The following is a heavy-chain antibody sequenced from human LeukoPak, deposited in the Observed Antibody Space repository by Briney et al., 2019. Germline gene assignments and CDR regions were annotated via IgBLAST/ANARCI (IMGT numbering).Heavy chain of an antibody. J-gene: IGHJ4*02. CDR2: INPSGGST. V-gene: IGHV1-46*01. Sequence: ASVKVSCKASGYTFTSYYMHWVRQAPGQGLEWMGIINPSGGSTSYAQKFQGRVTMTRDTSTSTAYMELRSLRSDDTAVYYCARDLVRRIAVAGTGFDYWGQGTLVTVSS. CDR3: ARDLVRRIAVAGTGFDY. CDR1: GYTFTSYY. D-gene: IGHD6-19*01.